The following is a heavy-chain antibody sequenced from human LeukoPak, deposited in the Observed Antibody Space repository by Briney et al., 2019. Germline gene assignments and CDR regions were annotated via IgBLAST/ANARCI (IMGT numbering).Heavy chain of an antibody. J-gene: IGHJ4*02. Sequence: PSETLSLTCAVSGYSISSGYYWGWIRQPPGKGLEWIGSIYHSGSTYYNPSLKSRVTISVDTSKNQFSLKLSSVTAADTAVYYCARKPGSYLDHWGQGTLVTVSS. CDR3: ARKPGSYLDH. CDR1: GYSISSGYY. CDR2: IYHSGST. D-gene: IGHD1-26*01. V-gene: IGHV4-38-2*01.